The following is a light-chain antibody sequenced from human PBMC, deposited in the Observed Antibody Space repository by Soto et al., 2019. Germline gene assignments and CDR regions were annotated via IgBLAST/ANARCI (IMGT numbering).Light chain of an antibody. J-gene: IGKJ3*01. CDR2: VAS. Sequence: EIVLTQSPGTLSLSPGERATLSCRASQSVTSSYLAWYQQKPGQAPRLLIYVASSRATGIPDRFSGSGYGTDFTLTISRLEPEDFAVYYCQQYGSSPIFTFGPGTKVDIK. CDR1: QSVTSSY. V-gene: IGKV3-20*01. CDR3: QQYGSSPIFT.